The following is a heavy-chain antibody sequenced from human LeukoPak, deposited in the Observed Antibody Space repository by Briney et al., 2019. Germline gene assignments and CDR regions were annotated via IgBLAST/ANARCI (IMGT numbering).Heavy chain of an antibody. J-gene: IGHJ5*02. D-gene: IGHD2-2*01. Sequence: ASVKVSCKASGYTFTSYGISWVQQAPGQGLEWMGWISAYNGNTNYAQKLQGRVTMTTDTSTSTAYMELRSLRSDDTAVYYCAREVVVVPAKNWFDPWGQGTLVTVSS. CDR2: ISAYNGNT. CDR1: GYTFTSYG. V-gene: IGHV1-18*01. CDR3: AREVVVVPAKNWFDP.